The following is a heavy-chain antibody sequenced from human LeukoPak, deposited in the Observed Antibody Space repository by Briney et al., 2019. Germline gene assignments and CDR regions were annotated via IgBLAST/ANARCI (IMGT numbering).Heavy chain of an antibody. V-gene: IGHV3-72*01. CDR1: GFTFSDHY. D-gene: IGHD4-17*01. CDR3: ATSETTVTTSGLSAFDI. Sequence: GGSLRLSCAASGFTFSDHYMDWVRQAPGKGLEWVGRTRNKANSYTTEYAASVKGRFTISRDDSKNSLYLQMNSLKTEDTAVYYCATSETTVTTSGLSAFDIWGQGTMVTVSS. J-gene: IGHJ3*02. CDR2: TRNKANSYTT.